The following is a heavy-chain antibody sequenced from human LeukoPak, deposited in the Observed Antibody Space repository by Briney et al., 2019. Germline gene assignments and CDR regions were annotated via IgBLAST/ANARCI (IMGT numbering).Heavy chain of an antibody. D-gene: IGHD1-26*01. J-gene: IGHJ5*02. CDR2: IYHSGST. CDR1: GYSISSGYY. CDR3: ARVGAWGGWFDP. V-gene: IGHV4-38-2*02. Sequence: PSETLSLTCTVSGYSISSGYYWGWIRQPPGKGLEWIGSIYHSGSTYYNPSLKSRVTISVDTSKNQFSLKLSSVTAADTAVYYCARVGAWGGWFDPWGQGTLVTVSS.